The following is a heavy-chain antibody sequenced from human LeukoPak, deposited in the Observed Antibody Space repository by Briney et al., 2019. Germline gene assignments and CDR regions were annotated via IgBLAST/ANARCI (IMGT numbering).Heavy chain of an antibody. CDR3: ARARGPGIAVAGTVSDAFDI. CDR2: INPNSGGT. Sequence: ASVKVSCKASGYTFTGYYMHWVGQAPGQGLEWMGLINPNSGGTNYAQKFQGRVTMTRDTSISTAYMELSRLRSDDTAVYYCARARGPGIAVAGTVSDAFDIWGQGTMVTVSS. J-gene: IGHJ3*02. D-gene: IGHD6-19*01. V-gene: IGHV1-2*02. CDR1: GYTFTGYY.